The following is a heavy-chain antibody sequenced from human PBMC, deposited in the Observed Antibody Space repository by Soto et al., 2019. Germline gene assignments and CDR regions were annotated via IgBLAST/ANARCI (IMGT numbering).Heavy chain of an antibody. V-gene: IGHV1-8*01. CDR2: MNPNSGNT. D-gene: IGHD6-19*01. J-gene: IGHJ4*02. CDR1: GYTFTSYD. Sequence: QVQLVQSGAEVKKPGASVKVSCKASGYTFTSYDINWVRQATGQGLEWMGWMNPNSGNTGYAQKFQGRVTMTRYTSISTAYMELSRLRSEDTAVYYWARERGASSPFDYWGQGTLVTVYS. CDR3: ARERGASSPFDY.